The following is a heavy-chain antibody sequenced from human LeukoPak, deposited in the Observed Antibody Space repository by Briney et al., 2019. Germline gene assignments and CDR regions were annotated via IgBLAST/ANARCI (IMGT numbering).Heavy chain of an antibody. CDR1: GGSISSYY. D-gene: IGHD3-3*01. V-gene: IGHV4-59*01. CDR2: IYYSGST. Sequence: PSETLSLTCTVSGGSISSYYWSWIRQPPGKGLEWIGYIYYSGSTNYNPSLKSRVTISVDTSKNQFSLKLSSVTAADTAVYYCAREEDTGVADLWGQGTLVIVSS. CDR3: AREEDTGVADL. J-gene: IGHJ4*02.